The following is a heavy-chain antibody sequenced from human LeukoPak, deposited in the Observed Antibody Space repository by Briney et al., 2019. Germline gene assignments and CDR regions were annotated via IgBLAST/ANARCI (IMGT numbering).Heavy chain of an antibody. CDR3: ARDGGYCGTTSCYAFY. CDR2: INPSSGST. D-gene: IGHD2-2*01. V-gene: IGHV1-46*01. CDR1: GYTFTSYF. J-gene: IGHJ4*02. Sequence: ASAKVSCKASGYTFTSYFLHWVRQAPGQGLEWMGIINPSSGSTTYAQKFQGRVTMTRDTSTSTVYMELSSLRSEDTAVYYCARDGGYCGTTSCYAFYWGQGTLVTVSS.